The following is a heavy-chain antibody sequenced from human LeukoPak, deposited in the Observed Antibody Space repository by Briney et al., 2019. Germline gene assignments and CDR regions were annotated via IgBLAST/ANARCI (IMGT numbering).Heavy chain of an antibody. V-gene: IGHV1-2*02. Sequence: ASVKVSCKASGYTFTGYYMHWVRQAPGQGLEWMGWINPNSGGTNYAQKFQGRVTMTRGTSISTAYMELSRLRSDDTAVYYCARGTRWLQPYYFDYWGQGTLVTVSS. J-gene: IGHJ4*02. CDR2: INPNSGGT. CDR1: GYTFTGYY. D-gene: IGHD5-24*01. CDR3: ARGTRWLQPYYFDY.